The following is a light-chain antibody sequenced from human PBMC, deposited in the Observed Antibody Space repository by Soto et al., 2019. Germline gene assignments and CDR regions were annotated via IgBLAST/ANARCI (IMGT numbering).Light chain of an antibody. CDR1: QSVSSQ. J-gene: IGKJ3*01. CDR3: QQCSSWPLT. Sequence: EIVLTQAPTTLSLSPGDAVTLSCRASQSVSSQLAWYQQKPGQAPRLLIYDATTRATGVPLRFSGSGSGTEFTLTISSLEPEDFAVYYCQQCSSWPLTFGPGTKVDLK. V-gene: IGKV3-11*01. CDR2: DAT.